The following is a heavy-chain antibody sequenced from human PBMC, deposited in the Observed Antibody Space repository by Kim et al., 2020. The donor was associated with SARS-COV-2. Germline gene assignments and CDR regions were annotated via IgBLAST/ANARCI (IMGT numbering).Heavy chain of an antibody. CDR3: ASEAEYYDFWSGYYSYWYFDL. CDR2: IIPILGIA. D-gene: IGHD3-3*01. J-gene: IGHJ2*01. V-gene: IGHV1-69*04. CDR1: GGTFSSYA. Sequence: SVKVSCKASGGTFSSYAISWVRQAPGQGLEWMGRIIPILGIANYAQKFQGRVTITADKSTNTAYMELSSLRSEDTAVYYCASEAEYYDFWSGYYSYWYFDLWGRGTLVTVSS.